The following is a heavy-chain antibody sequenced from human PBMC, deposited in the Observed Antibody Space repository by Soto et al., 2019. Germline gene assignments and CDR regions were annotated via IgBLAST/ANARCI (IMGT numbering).Heavy chain of an antibody. CDR1: VPTFDDYA. Sequence: SLTLSCAASVPTFDDYAMHWVRQAPGKGLEWVSGISWNSTAIGYADSVMSRFSISRDNAKNSLYLQMNSLRAEDTAVYYCAKGPYDSSAYYNFDYWGQGTMVTVSS. V-gene: IGHV3-9*01. CDR2: ISWNSTAI. J-gene: IGHJ4*02. CDR3: AKGPYDSSAYYNFDY. D-gene: IGHD3-22*01.